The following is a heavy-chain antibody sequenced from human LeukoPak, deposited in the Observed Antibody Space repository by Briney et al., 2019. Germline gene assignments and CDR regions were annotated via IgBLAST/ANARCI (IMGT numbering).Heavy chain of an antibody. V-gene: IGHV1-46*04. J-gene: IGHJ4*02. CDR3: AREGGSYKHFDY. Sequence: GASVTVSCKASEDTFTRHYMHWVRQAPGQGLEWIGLINPNDNSIDYTQKLRGRVTVTRDRSTSTVYMELNSLRSDDTAVYYCAREGGSYKHFDYWGQGSLITVSS. D-gene: IGHD3-10*01. CDR2: INPNDNSI. CDR1: EDTFTRHY.